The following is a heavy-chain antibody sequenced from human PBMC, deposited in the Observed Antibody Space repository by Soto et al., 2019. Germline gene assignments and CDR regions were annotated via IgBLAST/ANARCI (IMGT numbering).Heavy chain of an antibody. CDR1: GFTFSSYA. V-gene: IGHV3-23*01. J-gene: IGHJ4*02. Sequence: GGSLRLSCAASGFTFSSYAMSWVRQAPGKGLEWVSAISGSGGSTYYADSVKGRFTISRDNSKNTLYLQMNSLRAEDTAVYYCAKEGPMIVVVITTGFDYWGQGTLVTVSS. D-gene: IGHD3-22*01. CDR3: AKEGPMIVVVITTGFDY. CDR2: ISGSGGST.